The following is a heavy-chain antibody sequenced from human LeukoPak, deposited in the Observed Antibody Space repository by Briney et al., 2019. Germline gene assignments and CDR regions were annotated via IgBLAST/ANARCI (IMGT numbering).Heavy chain of an antibody. CDR2: ISGSGGST. D-gene: IGHD5-18*01. V-gene: IGHV3-23*01. CDR1: GFTFSSYA. CDR3: AGYGPSYDAFDI. Sequence: GGSLRLSCAASGFTFSSYAMSWVRQAPGKGLEWVSAISGSGGSTYYADSVKGRFTISRDNSKNTLHLQMNSLRAEDTAVYYCAGYGPSYDAFDIWGQGTMVTVSS. J-gene: IGHJ3*02.